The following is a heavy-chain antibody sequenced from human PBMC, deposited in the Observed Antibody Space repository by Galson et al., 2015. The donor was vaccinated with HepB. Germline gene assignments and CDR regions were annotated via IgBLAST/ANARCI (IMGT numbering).Heavy chain of an antibody. D-gene: IGHD3-10*01. Sequence: TLSLTCTVSGGSISSGDYYWSWIRQPPGKGLEWIGYIYYSGSTYYNPSLKSRVTISVDTSKNQFSLKLSSVTAADTAVYYCARVFSPYQANWGLLRGTDYWGQGTLVTVSS. V-gene: IGHV4-30-4*01. J-gene: IGHJ4*02. CDR1: GGSISSGDYY. CDR3: ARVFSPYQANWGLLRGTDY. CDR2: IYYSGST.